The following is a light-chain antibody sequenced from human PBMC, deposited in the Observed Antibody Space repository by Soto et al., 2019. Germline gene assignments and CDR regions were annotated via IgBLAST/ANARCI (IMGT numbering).Light chain of an antibody. CDR3: QQVDVYPST. CDR1: QAISSY. J-gene: IGKJ4*01. V-gene: IGKV1-9*01. Sequence: DIQLTQDPSFLSASAGDRVSITCRASQAISSYLAWYQQKPGRAPKLLIYAASTLQSGVPSRFSGGGSGTDFTLTIDRLQPEDFATYYCQQVDVYPSTFGGGTKVDI. CDR2: AAS.